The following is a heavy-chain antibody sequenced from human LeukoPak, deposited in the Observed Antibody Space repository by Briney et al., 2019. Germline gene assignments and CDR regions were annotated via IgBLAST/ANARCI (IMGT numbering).Heavy chain of an antibody. Sequence: SETLSLTCSVSGYSISSGYYWGWIRQPPGKGLEWIGCMYQFGSTHYNPSLNNRVTLSQDTSKNQFSLRLTSVTASDTAVYYCARIRSSSTVDYWGQGILVTVSS. J-gene: IGHJ4*02. CDR2: MYQFGST. CDR3: ARIRSSSTVDY. CDR1: GYSISSGYY. V-gene: IGHV4-38-2*02. D-gene: IGHD2-2*01.